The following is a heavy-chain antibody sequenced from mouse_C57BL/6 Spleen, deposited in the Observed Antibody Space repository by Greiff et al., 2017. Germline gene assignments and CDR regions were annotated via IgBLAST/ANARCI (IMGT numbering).Heavy chain of an antibody. CDR3: ARGGYDYDGDYYAMDY. D-gene: IGHD2-4*01. CDR1: GYTFTGYW. V-gene: IGHV1-9*01. J-gene: IGHJ4*01. CDR2: ILPGSGST. Sequence: VQLVESGAELMKPGASVKLSCKATGYTFTGYWIEWVKQRPGHGLEWIGEILPGSGSTNYNEKFKGKATFTADTSSNTAYMQLSSLTTEDSAIYYCARGGYDYDGDYYAMDYWGQGTSVTVSS.